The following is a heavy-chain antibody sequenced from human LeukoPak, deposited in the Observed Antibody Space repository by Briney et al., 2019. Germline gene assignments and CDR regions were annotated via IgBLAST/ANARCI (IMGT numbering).Heavy chain of an antibody. D-gene: IGHD2-15*01. CDR3: AKVGGAYSDSDY. V-gene: IGHV3-23*01. J-gene: IGHJ4*02. CDR1: GFTFSSYA. CDR2: ISGSGGTT. Sequence: GGSLRLSCAASGFTFSSYAMSWVRQAPGKGLEWVSAISGSGGTTDYSDSVKGRFTISRDNSKNTLYLQMNSLRAEDTATYYCAKVGGAYSDSDYWGQGTLVTVSS.